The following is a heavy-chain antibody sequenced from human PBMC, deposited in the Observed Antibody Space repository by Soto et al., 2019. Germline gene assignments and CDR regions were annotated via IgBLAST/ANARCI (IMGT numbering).Heavy chain of an antibody. J-gene: IGHJ3*02. V-gene: IGHV1-8*01. CDR2: MNPNSGNT. CDR1: GYTFTSYD. CDR3: ASGYCSGGSCYSHLFAFDI. D-gene: IGHD2-15*01. Sequence: QVQLVQYGAEVKKPGASVKVSCKASGYTFTSYDINWVRQATEQGLEWMGWMNPNSGNTGYAQKFQGRVTMTRNTSISTAYMELSSLRPEDTALYYCASGYCSGGSCYSHLFAFDIWGQGTMVTVSS.